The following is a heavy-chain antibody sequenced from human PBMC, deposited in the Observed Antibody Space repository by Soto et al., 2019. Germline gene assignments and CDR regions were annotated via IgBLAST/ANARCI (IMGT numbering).Heavy chain of an antibody. CDR3: ARDKDRQQLGGNYYYGIDV. CDR1: GGSISSGGYY. V-gene: IGHV4-31*03. J-gene: IGHJ6*02. D-gene: IGHD3-3*02. Sequence: PSETLSLTCTVSGGSISSGGYYWSWIRQHPGKGLEWIGYIYYSGSTYYNPSLKSRVTISVDTSKNQFSLKLSSVTSLRSEDTAVYYCARDKDRQQLGGNYYYGIDVWGQGTTVTVSS. CDR2: IYYSGST.